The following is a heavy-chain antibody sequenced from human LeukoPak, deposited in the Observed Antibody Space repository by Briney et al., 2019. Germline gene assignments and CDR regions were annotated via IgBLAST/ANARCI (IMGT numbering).Heavy chain of an antibody. Sequence: SGPTLVNPTQTLTLTCTFSDFSRDTPGMGVGWIRQPPGKALEWLALVYYNNDRRYSPSLRSRLTITKDTSKNQVVLAMTNMDPVDTATYYCAHIVVTIDWRSYFDFWGQGALVTVSS. CDR1: DFSRDTPGMG. CDR3: AHIVVTIDWRSYFDF. D-gene: IGHD3-9*01. J-gene: IGHJ4*02. V-gene: IGHV2-5*01. CDR2: VYYNNDR.